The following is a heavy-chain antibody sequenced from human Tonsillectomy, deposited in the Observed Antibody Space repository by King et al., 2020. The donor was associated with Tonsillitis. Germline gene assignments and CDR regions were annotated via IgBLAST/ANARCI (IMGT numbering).Heavy chain of an antibody. CDR2: MNPNSGNT. J-gene: IGHJ4*02. CDR3: ASSRGGYGGNSFDY. CDR1: GYTFTSFD. Sequence: QLVQSGAEVKKPGASVKVSCKASGYTFTSFDINWVRQATGQGLEWMGWMNPNSGNTGYSQKFQGRVNMTRYTSISTAYMELSGLKSEDTAVYYWASSRGGYGGNSFDYWGQGTLVTVSS. V-gene: IGHV1-8*01. D-gene: IGHD4-23*01.